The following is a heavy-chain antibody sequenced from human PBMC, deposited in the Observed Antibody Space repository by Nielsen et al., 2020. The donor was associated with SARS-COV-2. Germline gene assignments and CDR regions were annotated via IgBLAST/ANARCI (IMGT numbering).Heavy chain of an antibody. CDR1: GYTFTSYG. D-gene: IGHD3-22*01. CDR3: ATALTYYDSSGYYGGDY. CDR2: ISAYNGNT. V-gene: IGHV1-18*01. Sequence: ASVKVSCKASGYTFTSYGISWVRQAPGQGLEWMGWISAYNGNTNYAQKLQGRVTMTTDTSTSTAYMELRSLRSDDTAVYYCATALTYYDSSGYYGGDYWGQGTLVTVSS. J-gene: IGHJ4*02.